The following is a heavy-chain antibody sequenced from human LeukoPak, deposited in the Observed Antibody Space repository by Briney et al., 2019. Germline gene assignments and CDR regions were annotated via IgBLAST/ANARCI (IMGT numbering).Heavy chain of an antibody. J-gene: IGHJ4*02. Sequence: GGSLRLSCSASGFTFSTHWMTWVRQPPGKGLEWVASIKEDGSVKYYVDSVKGRFTISRDNTKNALYLQMNSLRADDTAVYFCARDSTWQLDYWGQGTLITVSS. CDR2: IKEDGSVK. D-gene: IGHD5-12*01. V-gene: IGHV3-7*03. CDR3: ARDSTWQLDY. CDR1: GFTFSTHW.